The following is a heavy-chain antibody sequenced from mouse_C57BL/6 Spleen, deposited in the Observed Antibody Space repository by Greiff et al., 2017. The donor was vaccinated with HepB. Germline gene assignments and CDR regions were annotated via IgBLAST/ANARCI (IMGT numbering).Heavy chain of an antibody. CDR1: GYTFTSYW. J-gene: IGHJ3*01. CDR2: IDPSDSYT. D-gene: IGHD1-1*01. CDR3: ARWAGITTDAY. Sequence: QVQLQQPGAELVRPGTSVKLSCKASGYTFTSYWMHWVKQRPGQGLEWIGVIDPSDSYTNYNQKFKGKATLTVDTSSSTAYMQLSSLTSEDSAVYYCARWAGITTDAYWGQGTLVTVSA. V-gene: IGHV1-59*01.